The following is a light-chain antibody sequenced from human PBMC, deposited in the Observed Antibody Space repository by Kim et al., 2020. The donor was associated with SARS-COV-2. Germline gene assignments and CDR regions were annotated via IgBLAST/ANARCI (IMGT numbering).Light chain of an antibody. CDR1: QDISNS. V-gene: IGKV1-17*03. J-gene: IGKJ4*01. Sequence: DIQMSQSPSAMSASVGDRVTITCRASQDISNSLAWFQQRPGKVPRRLIYAASGLQSGVPSRFSGSGSGTEFTLTISSLQPEDFATYYCLQHSNCPLTFGGGTKVDIK. CDR2: AAS. CDR3: LQHSNCPLT.